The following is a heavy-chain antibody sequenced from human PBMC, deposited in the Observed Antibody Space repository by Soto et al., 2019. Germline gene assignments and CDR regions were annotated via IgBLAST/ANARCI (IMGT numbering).Heavy chain of an antibody. CDR3: ARAKAVVIAALDI. CDR1: GFMFNNSA. Sequence: EVELLESGGGLVQPGGSLRLSCKASGFMFNNSAMTWVRQAPGQGLQWVASVSDNGGSRGGTYYADSEKGRFTISRDKSKNTLYLQLDSLTGADTAVYYCARAKAVVIAALDIWGQGTMVTVSS. CDR2: VSDNGGSRGGT. D-gene: IGHD2-21*01. J-gene: IGHJ3*02. V-gene: IGHV3-23*01.